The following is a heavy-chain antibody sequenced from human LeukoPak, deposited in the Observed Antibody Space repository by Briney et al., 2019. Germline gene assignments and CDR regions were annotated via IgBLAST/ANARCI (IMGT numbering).Heavy chain of an antibody. D-gene: IGHD3-22*01. J-gene: IGHJ4*02. CDR1: GFTFSDYW. CDR2: ISYDGINK. V-gene: IGHV3-30*18. Sequence: PEGSLRVSCAASGFTFSDYWMSWVRQAPGKGLEWVAVISYDGINKYYADSVKGRFTISRDNSKNTLYLQINSLRAEDTAVYYCAKPYDSSGYWGQGTLVTVSS. CDR3: AKPYDSSGY.